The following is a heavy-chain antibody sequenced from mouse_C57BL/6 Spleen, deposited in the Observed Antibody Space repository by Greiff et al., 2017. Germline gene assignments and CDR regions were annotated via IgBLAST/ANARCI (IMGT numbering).Heavy chain of an antibody. CDR2: IDPSDSYT. V-gene: IGHV1-69*01. CDR3: VLYDEFAY. CDR1: GYTFTSYW. D-gene: IGHD2-12*01. J-gene: IGHJ3*01. Sequence: VQLQQPGAELVMPGASVKLSCKASGYTFTSYWMHWVKQRPGQGLEWIGEIDPSDSYTNYNQKFKGKSTLTVDKSSSTAYMQLSSLTSEDSAVYYCVLYDEFAYWGQGTLVTVSA.